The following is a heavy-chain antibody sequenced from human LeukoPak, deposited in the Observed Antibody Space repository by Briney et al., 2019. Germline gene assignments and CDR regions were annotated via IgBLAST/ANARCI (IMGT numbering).Heavy chain of an antibody. CDR2: ISGSGGST. CDR1: GFTFSSYA. J-gene: IGHJ4*02. D-gene: IGHD6-19*01. Sequence: PGGSLRLSCAASGFTFSSYAMSWVRQAPGKGLEWVSAISGSGGSTYYADSVKGRFTISRDNSKNTLYLQMNSLRAGDTAVYYCAKVFCCGGYSSVLYYFDYWGQGTLVTVSS. V-gene: IGHV3-23*01. CDR3: AKVFCCGGYSSVLYYFDY.